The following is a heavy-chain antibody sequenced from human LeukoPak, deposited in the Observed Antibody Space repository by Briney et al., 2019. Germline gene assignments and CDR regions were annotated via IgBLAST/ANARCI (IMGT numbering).Heavy chain of an antibody. D-gene: IGHD3/OR15-3a*01. CDR2: IRYDGSRK. V-gene: IGHV3-30*02. CDR3: AKDSPYRADFWTSPLDN. J-gene: IGHJ4*02. CDR1: AFIFSNYG. Sequence: GGSLRLSCAASAFIFSNYGMHWVRQAPDKGLEWVAFIRYDGSRKYYADSVKGRFTISRDNSKNTLYLQMNSLRAEDTAVYYCAKDSPYRADFWTSPLDNWGQGALVTVSS.